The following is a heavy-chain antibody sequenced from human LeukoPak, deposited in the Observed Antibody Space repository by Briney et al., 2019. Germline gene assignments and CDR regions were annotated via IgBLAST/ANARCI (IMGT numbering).Heavy chain of an antibody. CDR2: IYYSGTT. J-gene: IGHJ3*01. CDR1: GDSISSTTHF. Sequence: SETLSLTCTVSGDSISSTTHFWGWIRQPPGKGLEWIGSIYYSGTTYYNSPLKSRVTISVDTSKNQFSLRLSSVTAADTAIYYCARLHQQQLSVWGQGTMVTVSS. CDR3: ARLHQQQLSV. D-gene: IGHD6-13*01. V-gene: IGHV4-39*01.